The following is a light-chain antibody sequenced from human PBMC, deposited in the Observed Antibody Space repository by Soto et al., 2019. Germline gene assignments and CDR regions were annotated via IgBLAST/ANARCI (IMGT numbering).Light chain of an antibody. CDR1: ENVDIY. J-gene: IGKJ4*01. Sequence: ETVLTQSPATLSLSPGERATLSCRASENVDIYLAWYQQKPGQAPRLLIYHASNRATGIPARFSGSGSGTDFTLTISGLEPEDSGVYYCLQRRNWPPLTFGGGTRVEIK. CDR2: HAS. V-gene: IGKV3-11*01. CDR3: LQRRNWPPLT.